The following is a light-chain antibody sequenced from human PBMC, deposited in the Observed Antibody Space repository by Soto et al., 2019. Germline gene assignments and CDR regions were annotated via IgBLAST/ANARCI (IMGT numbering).Light chain of an antibody. J-gene: IGKJ2*01. CDR1: QSVSSY. V-gene: IGKV3-11*01. CDR2: DAS. Sequence: ETVLTQSPATLSLSPGERATLSYRASQSVSSYLAWYQQKPGQAPRLLIYDASNRATDIPARFSGSGSGTDFTLTISSLEPEDFAVYYCQQRGNWPRTFGQGTKLEIK. CDR3: QQRGNWPRT.